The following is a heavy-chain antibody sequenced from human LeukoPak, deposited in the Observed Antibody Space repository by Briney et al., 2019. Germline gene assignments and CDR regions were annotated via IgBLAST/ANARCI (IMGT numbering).Heavy chain of an antibody. V-gene: IGHV3-48*04. CDR1: GFTFSSYS. J-gene: IGHJ4*02. Sequence: GGSLRLSCAASGFTFSSYSMNWVRQAPGKGLEWVSYISSSSSTIYYADSVKGRFTISRDNAKNSLYLQMNSLRAEDTAVYYCARYGDFWSGYHSWFDYWGQGTLVTVSS. CDR3: ARYGDFWSGYHSWFDY. CDR2: ISSSSSTI. D-gene: IGHD3-3*01.